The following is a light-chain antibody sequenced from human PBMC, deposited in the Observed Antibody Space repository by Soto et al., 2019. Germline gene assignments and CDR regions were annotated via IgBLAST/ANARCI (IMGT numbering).Light chain of an antibody. CDR1: QTVWNNY. J-gene: IGKJ5*01. CDR3: QQYGRSIT. CDR2: GAS. V-gene: IGKV3-20*01. Sequence: PGGRATLSCRASQTVWNNYLAWFQQRPGQAPRLLIYGASSRASGIPDRFSGIGSGTDFTLTISRLEPDDFAVYFCQQYGRSITFSQGTRLEI.